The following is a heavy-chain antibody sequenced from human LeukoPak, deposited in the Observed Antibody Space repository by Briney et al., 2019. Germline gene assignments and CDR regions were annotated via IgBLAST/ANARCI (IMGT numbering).Heavy chain of an antibody. V-gene: IGHV3-23*01. Sequence: GGSLRLSCTTSGFAFSNYAMNWVRQAPGKGPEWVSGISGFNTYYADSVKGRFTIFRDNSKNVPYLQMDRLRAEDTAVYSCAKDVCTSPRCLLYFDSWGQGTLVTVSS. CDR3: AKDVCTSPRCLLYFDS. CDR2: ISGFNT. D-gene: IGHD2-8*01. CDR1: GFAFSNYA. J-gene: IGHJ4*02.